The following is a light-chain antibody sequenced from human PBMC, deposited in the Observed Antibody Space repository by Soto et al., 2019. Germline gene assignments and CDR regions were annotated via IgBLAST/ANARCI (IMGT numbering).Light chain of an antibody. CDR1: QYITSS. CDR3: QQTYIKAT. Sequence: DIQVTQSPSSLSASVGDRVTITCRTSQYITSSLNWYHQRPGQVPKLMIYIVSHLQSGFPSRFSGSQSGTEFTLTITNLQPEDFGTYYCQQTYIKATFGPGTRV. V-gene: IGKV1-39*01. CDR2: IVS. J-gene: IGKJ3*01.